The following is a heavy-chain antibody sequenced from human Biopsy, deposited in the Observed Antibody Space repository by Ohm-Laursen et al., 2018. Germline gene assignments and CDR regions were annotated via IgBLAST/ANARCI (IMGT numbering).Heavy chain of an antibody. V-gene: IGHV4-39*01. CDR1: DGSISNIINY. CDR3: ARHSFGSGRDF. J-gene: IGHJ4*02. D-gene: IGHD3-10*01. CDR2: IYHTGIT. Sequence: SETLSLTCTVTDGSISNIINYWGWIRQPLGKGLEWLGSIYHTGITDYNPSLKSRVTISVDPSNNQFPLNLSSLTAADTAVYYCARHSFGSGRDFWGQGTLVTVSS.